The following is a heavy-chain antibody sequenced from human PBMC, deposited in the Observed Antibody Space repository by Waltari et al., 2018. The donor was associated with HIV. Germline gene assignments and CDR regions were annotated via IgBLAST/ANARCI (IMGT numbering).Heavy chain of an antibody. CDR2: INSDGSST. CDR3: ASLYNYVWGSPPPFDY. CDR1: GFTFSSYW. V-gene: IGHV3-74*01. D-gene: IGHD3-16*01. J-gene: IGHJ4*02. Sequence: EVQLVESGGGLVQPGVSLRLSCAASGFTFSSYWMHWVRQAPGKGLVWFSRINSDGSSTNYADSVKGRFTISRDNAKNTVYLQMNSLRAEDTALYYCASLYNYVWGSPPPFDYWGQGTLVTVSS.